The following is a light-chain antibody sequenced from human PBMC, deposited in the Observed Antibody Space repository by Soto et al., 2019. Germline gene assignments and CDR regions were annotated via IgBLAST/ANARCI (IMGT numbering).Light chain of an antibody. Sequence: EIVMTQSPATLSVSPGEKATLSCRASQSISSNLAWYQQRPGRAPRLLIYGASTRATGIPARFSGSGSGTEFTLTISSPQSEDFAVYYCQQNSHWPPSYTFGQGTKLEIK. V-gene: IGKV3-15*01. CDR2: GAS. CDR1: QSISSN. CDR3: QQNSHWPPSYT. J-gene: IGKJ2*01.